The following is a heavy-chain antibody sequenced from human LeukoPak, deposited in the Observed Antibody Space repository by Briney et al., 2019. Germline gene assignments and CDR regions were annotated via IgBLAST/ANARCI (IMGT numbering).Heavy chain of an antibody. Sequence: SETLSLTCTVSGGSISSSSYYWGWIRQPPGKGLEWIGSVSYSGSTYYNPSLKSRVTISVNTSKNQFSLKVSSVTATDTAVYYCARHPRTYGDPGYFDYWGQGALVTVSS. V-gene: IGHV4-39*01. J-gene: IGHJ4*02. CDR1: GGSISSSSYY. D-gene: IGHD4-17*01. CDR2: VSYSGST. CDR3: ARHPRTYGDPGYFDY.